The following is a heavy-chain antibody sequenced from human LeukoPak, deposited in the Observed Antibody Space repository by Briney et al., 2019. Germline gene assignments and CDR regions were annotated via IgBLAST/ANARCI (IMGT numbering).Heavy chain of an antibody. CDR2: INPNSSGT. Sequence: ASVKLSCKASGYTFTGYYMHWVRQAPGQGLEWMGWINPNSSGTNYAQKFQGRVTMTRDTSNSTAYMELNRLRSDDTAVYYCARVRAEYQLLMGPNWFDPWGQGTLVSVSS. CDR3: ARVRAEYQLLMGPNWFDP. V-gene: IGHV1-2*02. CDR1: GYTFTGYY. D-gene: IGHD2-2*01. J-gene: IGHJ5*02.